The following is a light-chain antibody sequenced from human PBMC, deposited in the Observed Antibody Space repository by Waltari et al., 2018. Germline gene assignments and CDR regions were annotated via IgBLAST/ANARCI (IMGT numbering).Light chain of an antibody. CDR1: SSDVVGYNY. CDR3: SSYSRTSTLVV. J-gene: IGLJ2*01. CDR2: DVS. V-gene: IGLV2-14*03. Sequence: QSALTQPASVSGSPGQSITFSCTGDSSDVVGYNYVPLYQQQPGKAPRLMIYDVSIRPSGVSNRFSGSKSGNTASLTISGLQAEDEADYYCSSYSRTSTLVVFGGGTKLAVL.